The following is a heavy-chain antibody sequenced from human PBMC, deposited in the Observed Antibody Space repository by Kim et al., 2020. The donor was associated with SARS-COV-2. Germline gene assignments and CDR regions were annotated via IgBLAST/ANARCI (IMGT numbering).Heavy chain of an antibody. Sequence: SETLSLTCTVSGGSVSSGSYYWSWIRQPPGKGLEWIGYIYYSGSTNYNPSLKSRVTISVDTSKNQFSLKLSSVTAADTAVYYCARESAEWFGEEDVWGQGTTVTVSS. CDR2: IYYSGST. V-gene: IGHV4-61*01. CDR3: ARESAEWFGEEDV. D-gene: IGHD3-10*01. CDR1: GGSVSSGSYY. J-gene: IGHJ6*02.